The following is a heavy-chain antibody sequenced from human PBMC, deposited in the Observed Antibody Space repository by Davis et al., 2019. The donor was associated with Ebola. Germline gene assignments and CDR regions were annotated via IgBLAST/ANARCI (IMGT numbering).Heavy chain of an antibody. CDR2: INHSGST. CDR1: GGSFSGYF. V-gene: IGHV4-34*01. D-gene: IGHD2-2*02. J-gene: IGHJ6*02. Sequence: SETLSLTCAVYGGSFSGYFWTWIRQPPGKGLEWIGEINHSGSTNYNPSLKSRVTISVDTSKNQFSLNLSSVTAADTAVYYCARQGYCSSTSCYTPYYYYGMDVWGQGTTVIVSS. CDR3: ARQGYCSSTSCYTPYYYYGMDV.